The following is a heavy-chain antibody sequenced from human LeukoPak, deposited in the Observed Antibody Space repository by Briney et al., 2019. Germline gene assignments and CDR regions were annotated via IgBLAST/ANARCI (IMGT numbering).Heavy chain of an antibody. CDR2: IYYSGST. CDR1: GGSISSYY. Sequence: SETLSLTCTVSGGSISSYYWSWIRQPPGKGLEWIGYIYYSGSTNYNPSLKSRVTISVDTSKNQFSLKLSSVTAADTAVYHCARGIVGASYWGQGTLVTVSS. V-gene: IGHV4-59*01. J-gene: IGHJ4*02. CDR3: ARGIVGASY. D-gene: IGHD1-26*01.